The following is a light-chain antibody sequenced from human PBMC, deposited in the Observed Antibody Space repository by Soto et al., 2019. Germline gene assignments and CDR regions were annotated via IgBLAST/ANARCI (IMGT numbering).Light chain of an antibody. CDR1: QSVSSN. V-gene: IGKV3-15*01. Sequence: EIVMTQYTATLSVSRGERASLCCRASQSVSSNLAWYQQKPGQAPRLLIYRASTRATNIPARFSGSGSGTEFTLTISSLQSEDFALYYCQQYHNLWTFGQGTKVDIK. CDR2: RAS. CDR3: QQYHNLWT. J-gene: IGKJ1*01.